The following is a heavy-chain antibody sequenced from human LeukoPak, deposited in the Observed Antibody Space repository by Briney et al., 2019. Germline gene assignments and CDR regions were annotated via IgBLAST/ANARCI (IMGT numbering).Heavy chain of an antibody. CDR3: ARGTISDITMIVVVTDY. CDR1: GYTFTSYD. Sequence: ASVKVSCKASGYTFTSYDINWVRQATGQGLEWMGWMNPNSGNTGYAQKFQGRVTITRNTSISTAYMELSSLRSEDTAVYYCARGTISDITMIVVVTDYWGQGTLVTVSS. V-gene: IGHV1-8*03. D-gene: IGHD3-22*01. CDR2: MNPNSGNT. J-gene: IGHJ4*02.